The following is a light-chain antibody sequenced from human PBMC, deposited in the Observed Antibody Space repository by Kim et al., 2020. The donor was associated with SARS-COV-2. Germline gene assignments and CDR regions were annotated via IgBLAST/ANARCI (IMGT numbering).Light chain of an antibody. Sequence: GQSVTISCTGTSSDVGGYNYVSWYQQHPGKAPTLIIYDVAYRPAGFPDRFSGSKSGNTASLTVSGLQAEDGVDYYCSSYGGSDNLIFGGGTKVTVL. CDR2: DVA. J-gene: IGLJ2*01. CDR1: SSDVGGYNY. CDR3: SSYGGSDNLI. V-gene: IGLV2-8*01.